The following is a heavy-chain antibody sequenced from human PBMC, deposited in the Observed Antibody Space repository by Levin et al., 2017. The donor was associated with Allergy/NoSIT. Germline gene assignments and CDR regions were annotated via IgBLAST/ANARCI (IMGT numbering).Heavy chain of an antibody. CDR3: AKDSDLVEDATMVTLDD. J-gene: IGHJ4*02. CDR2: ISGSGGRT. CDR1: GFTFSRHA. V-gene: IGHV3-23*01. Sequence: GGSLRLSCAASGFTFSRHAMSWVRQAPGKGLEWVSGISGSGGRTYYADSVKGRFTISRANSNNTLYLQIDSLRAEDTALYFCAKDSDLVEDATMVTLDDWGQGTLVTVSS. D-gene: IGHD5-18*01.